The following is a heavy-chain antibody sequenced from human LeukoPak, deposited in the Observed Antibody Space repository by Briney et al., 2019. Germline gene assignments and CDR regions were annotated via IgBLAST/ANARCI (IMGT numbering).Heavy chain of an antibody. D-gene: IGHD1-26*01. CDR3: AKDGGRWEPPHYFDY. CDR2: INHSGST. CDR1: GGSFSGYY. Sequence: SETLSLTCAVYGGSFSGYYWSWIRQPPGKGLEWIGEINHSGSTNYNPSLKSRVTISVDTSKNQFSLKLSSVTAEDTALYYCAKDGGRWEPPHYFDYWGQGILVTVTS. J-gene: IGHJ4*02. V-gene: IGHV4-34*01.